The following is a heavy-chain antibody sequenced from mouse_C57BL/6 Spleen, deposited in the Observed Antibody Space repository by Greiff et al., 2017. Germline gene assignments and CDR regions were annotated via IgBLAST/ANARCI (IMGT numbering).Heavy chain of an antibody. CDR3: ARGAYCYYAMDY. D-gene: IGHD2-10*01. Sequence: VQLQQSGPELVKPGDSVKISCKASGYSFTGYFMNWVMQSHGKSLEWIGRINPYNGDTFYNQKFKGKATLTVDKSSSTAHMELRSLTSEDSAVYYCARGAYCYYAMDYWGQGTSVTVSS. V-gene: IGHV1-20*01. CDR1: GYSFTGYF. CDR2: INPYNGDT. J-gene: IGHJ4*01.